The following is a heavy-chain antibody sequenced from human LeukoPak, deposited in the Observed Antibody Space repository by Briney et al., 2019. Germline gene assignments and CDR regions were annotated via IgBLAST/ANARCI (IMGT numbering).Heavy chain of an antibody. D-gene: IGHD2-8*01. CDR2: VFYSGKT. CDR1: GGSISISSYY. V-gene: IGHV4-61*01. CDR3: ARDTNLRDSFDI. J-gene: IGHJ3*02. Sequence: PSQTLSLTCTVSGGSISISSYYWSWIRQSPGKGLEWIGYVFYSGKTDYSPSLRSRVSMSVDTSKNQFSLKVTPVTAADTAVYYCARDTNLRDSFDIWGQGTMVTVSS.